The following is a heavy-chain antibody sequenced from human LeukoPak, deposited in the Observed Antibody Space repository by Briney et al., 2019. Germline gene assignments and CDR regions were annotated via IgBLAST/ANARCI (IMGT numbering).Heavy chain of an antibody. Sequence: SETLSLTCAVYGGSFSGYYWSWIRQPPGKGLEWIGEINHSGSTNYNPSLKSRVTISVDTSKNQFSLKLSSVTAADTAVYYCARGTRNLVVRYFQHWGQGTLVTVSS. D-gene: IGHD3-16*02. CDR1: GGSFSGYY. V-gene: IGHV4-34*01. J-gene: IGHJ1*01. CDR2: INHSGST. CDR3: ARGTRNLVVRYFQH.